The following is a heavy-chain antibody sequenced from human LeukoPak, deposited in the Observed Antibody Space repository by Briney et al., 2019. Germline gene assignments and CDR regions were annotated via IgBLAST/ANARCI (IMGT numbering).Heavy chain of an antibody. J-gene: IGHJ1*01. Sequence: ETLSLICAVSGGSLSSYYWSWILQPPGAGPEWILCIYYTGSTNYNPSLNGRLTISLDSSTNQFSLNLNSLNNEAAAVYYCVRYYYDTGTAKGYFQHWGQGTLVTVSS. CDR2: IYYTGST. CDR1: GGSLSSYY. V-gene: IGHV4-59*01. CDR3: VRYYYDTGTAKGYFQH. D-gene: IGHD3-10*01.